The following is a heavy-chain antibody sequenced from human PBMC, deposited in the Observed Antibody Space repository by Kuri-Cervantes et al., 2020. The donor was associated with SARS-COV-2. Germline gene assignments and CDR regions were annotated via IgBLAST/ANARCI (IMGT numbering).Heavy chain of an antibody. CDR3: ARDLYGSGSYYTLNFDH. CDR2: IPFDGTNE. Sequence: GESLKISCVASGIIFSSYPMHWVRQAPGKGLEWVAVIPFDGTNEDYADSVRGRFAISRDNSKDTLYLQMNSLRPEDTAVYYCARDLYGSGSYYTLNFDHWGQGDRVTVSS. D-gene: IGHD3-10*01. J-gene: IGHJ4*02. V-gene: IGHV3-30*09. CDR1: GIIFSSYP.